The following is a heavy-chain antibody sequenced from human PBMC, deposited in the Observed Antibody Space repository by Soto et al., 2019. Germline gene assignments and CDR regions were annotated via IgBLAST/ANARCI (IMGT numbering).Heavy chain of an antibody. CDR1: GFTFSNAW. Sequence: GSLRLSXAASGFTFSNAWMDWVRQAPGKGLEWVGRTISKTAGATTDYAAPVKGRFTISRDDSKSTLYLQMNSLKADDTAVYYCTAGLTDIWGQGTMVTVS. D-gene: IGHD7-27*01. V-gene: IGHV3-15*07. CDR3: TAGLTDI. J-gene: IGHJ3*02. CDR2: TISKTAGATT.